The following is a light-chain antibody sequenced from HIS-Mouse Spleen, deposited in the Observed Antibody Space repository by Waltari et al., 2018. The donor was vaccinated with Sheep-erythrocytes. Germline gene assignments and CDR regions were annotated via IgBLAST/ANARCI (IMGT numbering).Light chain of an antibody. V-gene: IGLV2-11*01. J-gene: IGLJ1*01. CDR3: CSYAGSYNHV. CDR1: SSELGVYNY. Sequence: QSALTQPRSVSGSPGQSVPISGTGTSSELGVYNYVSWYQQHPGKAPKLMIYDVSKRPSGVPDRFSGSKSGNTASLTISGLQAEDEADYYCCSYAGSYNHVFATGTKVTVL. CDR2: DVS.